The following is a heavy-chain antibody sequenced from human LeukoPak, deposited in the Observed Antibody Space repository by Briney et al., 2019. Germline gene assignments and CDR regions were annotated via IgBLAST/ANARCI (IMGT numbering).Heavy chain of an antibody. J-gene: IGHJ4*02. Sequence: PSETLSLTCAVYGGSFSGYYWSWIRQPPGKGLEWIGEINHSGSTNYNPSLKSRVTISVDTSKNRFSLKLSSVTAADTAVYYCARTWGSYFDYWGQGTLVTVSS. D-gene: IGHD7-27*01. CDR3: ARTWGSYFDY. CDR1: GGSFSGYY. CDR2: INHSGST. V-gene: IGHV4-34*01.